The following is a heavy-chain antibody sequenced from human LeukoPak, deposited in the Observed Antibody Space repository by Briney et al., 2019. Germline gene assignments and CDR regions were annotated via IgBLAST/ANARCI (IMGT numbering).Heavy chain of an antibody. J-gene: IGHJ6*03. CDR1: GFTFSGSA. CDR2: IRSTANGYAT. D-gene: IGHD5-24*01. V-gene: IGHV3-73*01. CDR3: ARVIEMGTMYYYYYYMDV. Sequence: GGSLRLSCAASGFTFSGSALHWVRQASGKGLEWVGRIRSTANGYATAYAASVKGRFTISRDDSKNTAYLQMDSLKTEDTAVYYCARVIEMGTMYYYYYYMDVWGKGTTVTVAS.